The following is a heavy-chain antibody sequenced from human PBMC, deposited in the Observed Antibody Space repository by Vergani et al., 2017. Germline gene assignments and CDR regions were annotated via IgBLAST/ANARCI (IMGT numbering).Heavy chain of an antibody. CDR1: GGSLSSGSAY. CDR3: ARHGGSGNFYHLFDS. Sequence: VQLQESGPGLVKPSQTLSLTCTVSGGSLSSGSAYWGWIRQPAGKGLEWIGRISIRGDTDYNPSLKSRVTMSLDTSKNQFSLKLSSVTAADTAVYYCARHGGSGNFYHLFDSWGQGTLVTVSS. D-gene: IGHD3-10*01. J-gene: IGHJ4*02. CDR2: ISIRGDT. V-gene: IGHV4-61*02.